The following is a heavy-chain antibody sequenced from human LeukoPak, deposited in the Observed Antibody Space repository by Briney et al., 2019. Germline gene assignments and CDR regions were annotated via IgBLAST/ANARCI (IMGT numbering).Heavy chain of an antibody. J-gene: IGHJ6*01. CDR3: ARVLNYYGMDV. CDR1: GYTFTGYY. CDR2: INPNSGGT. Sequence: ASVTVSFTASGYTFTGYYMHWVRQAPGQGLGRMGWINPNSGGTNYAQKFQGRVTMNRHTSISTAYMELSRLRSDDTAVYYCARVLNYYGMDVWGQGTTVTVSS. V-gene: IGHV1-2*02.